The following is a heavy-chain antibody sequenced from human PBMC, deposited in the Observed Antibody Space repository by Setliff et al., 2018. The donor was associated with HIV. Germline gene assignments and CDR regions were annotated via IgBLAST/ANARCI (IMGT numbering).Heavy chain of an antibody. CDR2: INAGNGNT. D-gene: IGHD6-13*01. V-gene: IGHV1-18*01. J-gene: IGHJ3*02. CDR3: ARDQTGVAAAAFGGGSAWSDEGFDI. CDR1: GYTFTSYG. Sequence: ASVKVSCKASGYTFTSYGISWVRQAPGQRLEWMGWINAGNGNTKYSQKFQGRVTFTADESTSTAYMELSSLSSEDTAVYYCARDQTGVAAAAFGGGSAWSDEGFDIWGQGTMVTVSS.